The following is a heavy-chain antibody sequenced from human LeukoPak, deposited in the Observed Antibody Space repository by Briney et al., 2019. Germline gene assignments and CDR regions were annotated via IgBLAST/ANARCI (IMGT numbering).Heavy chain of an antibody. J-gene: IGHJ4*02. CDR2: IYYSGST. CDR1: GGSISSGGYY. D-gene: IGHD5-12*01. V-gene: IGHV4-31*03. CDR3: ARVGYSGYDFDY. Sequence: SETLSLTCTVSGGSISSGGYYWSWIRQHPGKGLEWFGYIYYSGSTYYNPSLKSRVTISVDTSKNQFSLKLSSVTAADTAVYYCARVGYSGYDFDYWGQGTLVTVSS.